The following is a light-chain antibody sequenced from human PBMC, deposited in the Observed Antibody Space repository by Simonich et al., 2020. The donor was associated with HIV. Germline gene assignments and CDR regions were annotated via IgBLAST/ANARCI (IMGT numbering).Light chain of an antibody. CDR2: WAS. CDR3: QQYYSTPPIT. Sequence: DIVMTQSPDSLAVSLGERATINCKSSQSVLYNSNNKNYLVWYQQKPGQPPKLLIYWASTRESGVPDRFSGSGSGTDFTLTISSLQAEDVAVYYCQQYYSTPPITFGGGTKVEIK. J-gene: IGKJ4*01. CDR1: QSVLYNSNNKNY. V-gene: IGKV4-1*01.